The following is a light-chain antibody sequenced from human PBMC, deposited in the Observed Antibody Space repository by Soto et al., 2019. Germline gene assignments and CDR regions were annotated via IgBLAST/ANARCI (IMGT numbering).Light chain of an antibody. J-gene: IGKJ4*01. CDR2: DAS. V-gene: IGKV1-5*01. Sequence: DIQMTQSPSTLSASVGDSLTITCRASHSIRDCLAWYQQKPGKAPHLLIYDASNLESGVPSRFSGSGSGTEFTLTISRLRPDDFATYCCQPYESYSLTFGGGTRVEIK. CDR1: HSIRDC. CDR3: QPYESYSLT.